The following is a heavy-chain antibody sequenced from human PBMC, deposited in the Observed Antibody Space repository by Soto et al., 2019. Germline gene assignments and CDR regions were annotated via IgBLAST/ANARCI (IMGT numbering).Heavy chain of an antibody. D-gene: IGHD6-6*01. V-gene: IGHV6-1*01. CDR2: AFYRAKWYN. J-gene: IGHJ5*02. CDR3: ASGGIAPRTRNWFDP. Sequence: PSQTLSLTCALSRDSVSSNSASWGWIRQSPSRGLEWLGRAFYRAKWYNDYAVSVKSRITINPDTSKNQFSLLLNSVTPEDTAVDYCASGGIAPRTRNWFDPWGQGTLVSVSS. CDR1: RDSVSSNSAS.